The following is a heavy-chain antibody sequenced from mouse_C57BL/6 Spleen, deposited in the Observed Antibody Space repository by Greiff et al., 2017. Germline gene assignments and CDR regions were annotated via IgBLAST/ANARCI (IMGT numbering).Heavy chain of an antibody. V-gene: IGHV5-17*01. CDR2: ISSGSSTI. D-gene: IGHD2-2*01. Sequence: EVHLVESGGGLVKPGGSLKLSCAASGFTFSDYGMHWVRQAPEKGLEWVAYISSGSSTIYYADTVKGRFTISRDNAKNTLFLQMTSLRSEDTAMYYCARPFYYGYDGGFAYWGQGTLVTVSA. J-gene: IGHJ3*01. CDR1: GFTFSDYG. CDR3: ARPFYYGYDGGFAY.